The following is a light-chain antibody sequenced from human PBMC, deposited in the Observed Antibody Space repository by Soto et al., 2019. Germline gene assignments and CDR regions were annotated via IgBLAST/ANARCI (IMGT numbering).Light chain of an antibody. Sequence: QSALTQPASVSGSPGQSITISCTGTSSDVGSYNLVSWYQQYPGKAPKLMIYEAIKRPSGVSNRLSGSKSGNTASLTISGLQAEDEADYYCCSYAGSTMVFGGGTKLTVL. V-gene: IGLV2-23*01. CDR1: SSDVGSYNL. J-gene: IGLJ3*02. CDR2: EAI. CDR3: CSYAGSTMV.